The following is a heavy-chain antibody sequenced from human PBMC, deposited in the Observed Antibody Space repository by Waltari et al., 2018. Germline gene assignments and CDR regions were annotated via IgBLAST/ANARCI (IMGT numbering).Heavy chain of an antibody. D-gene: IGHD3-10*01. CDR2: VSGDSGYI. Sequence: EVQLVESGGGLVQPGGSVRLSCAASGMTFTTYSMNWVRQAPGKGLEWISYVSGDSGYIYYADSVRGRFTISRDNAQNSMYLQMNNLRADDTAVYYCAGIRRGFWFFDLWGRGTLVTVSS. V-gene: IGHV3-48*04. J-gene: IGHJ2*01. CDR3: AGIRRGFWFFDL. CDR1: GMTFTTYS.